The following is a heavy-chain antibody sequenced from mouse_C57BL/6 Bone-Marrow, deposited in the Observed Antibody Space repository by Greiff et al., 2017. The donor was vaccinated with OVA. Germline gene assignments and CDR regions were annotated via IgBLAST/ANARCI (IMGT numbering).Heavy chain of an antibody. CDR2: IDPETGGT. CDR1: GYTFTDYE. CDR3: TRGPLLLDY. Sequence: QVQLQQPGAELVRPGASVTLSCKASGYTFTDYEMHWVKQTPVHGLEWIGAIDPETGGTAYNQKFKGKAILTADKSSSTAYMELRSLTSEDSAVYYCTRGPLLLDYWGQGTTLTVSS. J-gene: IGHJ2*01. V-gene: IGHV1-15*01. D-gene: IGHD2-1*01.